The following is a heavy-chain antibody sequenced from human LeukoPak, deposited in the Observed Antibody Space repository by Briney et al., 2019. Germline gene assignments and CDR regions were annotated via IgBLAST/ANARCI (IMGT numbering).Heavy chain of an antibody. CDR3: ARYYSGLEYFDL. CDR2: LYFSGST. CDR1: GGSISSSSFH. Sequence: SETLSLTCTVSGGSISSSSFHWGWSRQPPWKGLEWIGILYFSGSTYYNPSLKSRITISVDTSKNQFSLRLSSVTAADTAVYFCARYYSGLEYFDLWGRGTLVTVAS. D-gene: IGHD4-11*01. J-gene: IGHJ2*01. V-gene: IGHV4-39*01.